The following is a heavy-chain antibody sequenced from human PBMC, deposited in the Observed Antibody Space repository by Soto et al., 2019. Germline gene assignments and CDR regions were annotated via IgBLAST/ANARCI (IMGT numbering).Heavy chain of an antibody. CDR1: GFTFSSYA. CDR2: ISGSGGST. Sequence: EVQLLESGGGLVQPGGSLRLSCAASGFTFSSYAMSWVHQAPGKGLEWVSAISGSGGSTYYADSVKGRFTISRDNSKNTLYLQMNSLRAEDTAVYYCAKDRHYDFWSGYYSDIWGQGTMVTVSS. J-gene: IGHJ3*02. D-gene: IGHD3-3*01. CDR3: AKDRHYDFWSGYYSDI. V-gene: IGHV3-23*01.